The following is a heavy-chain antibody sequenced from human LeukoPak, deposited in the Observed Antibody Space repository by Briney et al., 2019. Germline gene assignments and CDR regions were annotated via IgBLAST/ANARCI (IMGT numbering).Heavy chain of an antibody. Sequence: ASVKVSCKASGYTFTSYYMHRVRQAPGQGLEWMGIINPSGGSTSYAQKFQGRVTMTRDTSTSTVYMELSSLRSEDTAVYYCARSSQDNWNDSYFDYWGQGTLVTVSS. CDR1: GYTFTSYY. V-gene: IGHV1-46*01. J-gene: IGHJ4*02. D-gene: IGHD1-20*01. CDR3: ARSSQDNWNDSYFDY. CDR2: INPSGGST.